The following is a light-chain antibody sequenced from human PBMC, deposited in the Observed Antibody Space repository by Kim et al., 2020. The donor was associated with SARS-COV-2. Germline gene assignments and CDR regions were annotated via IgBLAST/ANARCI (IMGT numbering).Light chain of an antibody. CDR2: AAS. CDR1: QGISSY. V-gene: IGKV1-8*01. J-gene: IGKJ1*01. Sequence: AIRITQSPSSLSASTGDRVTITCRASQGISSYLAWYQQKPGKAPKLLIYAASTLQSGVPSRFSGSGSGTDFTLTISCLQSEDFATYNCQQYYSYPLTFGEGTKVYIK. CDR3: QQYYSYPLT.